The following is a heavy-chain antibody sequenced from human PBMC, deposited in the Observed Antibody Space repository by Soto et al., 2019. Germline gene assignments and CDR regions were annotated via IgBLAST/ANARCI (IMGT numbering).Heavy chain of an antibody. V-gene: IGHV2-26*01. CDR3: ARFTMIRGELSDHHYGLDV. J-gene: IGHJ6*02. D-gene: IGHD3-10*01. CDR2: IFSTGDT. CDR1: GFSLSDLSMS. Sequence: QVTLRESGPVLVKATETLTLTCTVSGFSLSDLSMSVSWIRQPPGEALEWLGDIFSTGDTSYRSSLRDRLTITTDTSRTQVVLTMTKVAPADTATYYCARFTMIRGELSDHHYGLDVWGQGTTVTVSS.